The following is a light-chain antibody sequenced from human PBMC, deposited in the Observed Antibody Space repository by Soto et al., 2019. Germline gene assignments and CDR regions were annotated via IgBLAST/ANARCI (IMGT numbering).Light chain of an antibody. J-gene: IGLJ1*01. Sequence: QSALTQPASVSGSPGQSITISCTGTTSDAGGYNYVSWYQQHPGKVPKLLIHEVSNRPSGVSNRFSGSKSGNTASLTISGLQAEDEADYYCLSKTSSISYVFGTRTKLTVL. CDR1: TSDAGGYNY. V-gene: IGLV2-14*01. CDR2: EVS. CDR3: LSKTSSISYV.